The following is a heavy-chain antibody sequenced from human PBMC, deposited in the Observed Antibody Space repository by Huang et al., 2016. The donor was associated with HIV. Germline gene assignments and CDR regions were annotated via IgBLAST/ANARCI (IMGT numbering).Heavy chain of an antibody. CDR2: IIPILNTT. D-gene: IGHD5-18*01. V-gene: IGHV1-69*01. CDR1: GGTFSTFG. Sequence: QVQLVQSEAEVKKPGSSVKVSCKASGGTFSTFGLSWVRQASGRGLEWMAGIIPILNTTYAAQKFQGIVTLTADESTNTASMELNSLTFEDTAVYYCARPSDAAMIRDYYYPMDVWGQGTTVTVS. J-gene: IGHJ6*02. CDR3: ARPSDAAMIRDYYYPMDV.